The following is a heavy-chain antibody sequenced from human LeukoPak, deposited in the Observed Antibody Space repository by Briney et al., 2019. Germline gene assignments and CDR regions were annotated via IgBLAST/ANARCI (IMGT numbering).Heavy chain of an antibody. J-gene: IGHJ4*02. Sequence: GGSLRLSCIASGFSFSGHWMHWARQLPGKGLVWVSRISPTGSTTSYADSVKGRFTVSRDNAKNTLYLQVDNLRAEDTAVYYCARGPNSNWSGLDFWGQGTLLTVSS. V-gene: IGHV3-74*01. CDR1: GFSFSGHW. CDR2: ISPTGSTT. CDR3: ARGPNSNWSGLDF. D-gene: IGHD6-6*01.